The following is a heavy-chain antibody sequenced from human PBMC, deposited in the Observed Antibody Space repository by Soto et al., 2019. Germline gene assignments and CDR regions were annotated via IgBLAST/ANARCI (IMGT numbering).Heavy chain of an antibody. CDR1: SDSISSGSYY. J-gene: IGHJ5*02. D-gene: IGHD2-15*01. V-gene: IGHV4-39*02. Sequence: QLQLQQSGPGLVKPSETLSLTCIVPSDSISSGSYYWGWVRQPPGKGLEWIGSIYYSGNTYYNPSLNXQXTLXIDTSKNHLSLRLTSLTAADTALYYRAERYCRGGTCYGYHHWGQGTLVTVSP. CDR2: IYYSGNT. CDR3: AERYCRGGTCYGYHH.